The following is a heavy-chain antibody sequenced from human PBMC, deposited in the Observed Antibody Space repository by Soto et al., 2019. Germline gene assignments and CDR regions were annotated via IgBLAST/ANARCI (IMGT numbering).Heavy chain of an antibody. CDR1: GGSISSYY. CDR3: ARGPAILNP. V-gene: IGHV4-59*08. J-gene: IGHJ5*02. Sequence: SETLSLTCTVSGGSISSYYWSWIRQPPGKGLEWIGYIYYSGSTNYNPSLKSRVTISVDTSKNQFSLKLSSVTPEDSGVYYCARGPAILNPWGQGIQVTVSS. CDR2: IYYSGST.